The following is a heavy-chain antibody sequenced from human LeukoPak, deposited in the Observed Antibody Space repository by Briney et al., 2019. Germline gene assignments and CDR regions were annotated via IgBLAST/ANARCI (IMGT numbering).Heavy chain of an antibody. Sequence: SETLSLTCTVSGGSISSYYWGWIRQPPGKGLEWIGYIYYSGSTNYNPSLKSRVTISVDTSKNQFSLKLSSVTAADTAVYYCARDLLGRYCSSTSCHNWFDPWGQGTLVTVSS. J-gene: IGHJ5*02. CDR1: GGSISSYY. CDR3: ARDLLGRYCSSTSCHNWFDP. V-gene: IGHV4-59*01. CDR2: IYYSGST. D-gene: IGHD2-2*01.